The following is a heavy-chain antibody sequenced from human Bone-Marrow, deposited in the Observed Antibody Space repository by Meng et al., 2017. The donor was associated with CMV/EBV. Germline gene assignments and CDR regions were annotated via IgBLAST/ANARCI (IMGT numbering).Heavy chain of an antibody. Sequence: GESLKISCAASGFTFSSYSMNWVRQAPGKGLEWVACIKQDGSEKYYVDSVKGRFTISRDNAKNSLYLQMNSLRAEDTAVYYCARKNGMDVWGQGAAVTVSS. CDR3: ARKNGMDV. CDR2: IKQDGSEK. CDR1: GFTFSSYS. J-gene: IGHJ6*02. V-gene: IGHV3-7*01.